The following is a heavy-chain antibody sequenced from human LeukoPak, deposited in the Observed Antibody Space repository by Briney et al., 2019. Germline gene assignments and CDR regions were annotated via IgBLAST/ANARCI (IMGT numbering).Heavy chain of an antibody. V-gene: IGHV3-11*03. Sequence: GGSLRLSCAASGFTFSDYYMSWIRQAPGKGPEWVSYISSSSSYTNYADSVKGRFTISRDDSKNTAYLQMNSLKTEDTAVYYCITLEGSSFDYWGQGTLVTVSS. D-gene: IGHD6-13*01. CDR2: ISSSSSYT. CDR3: ITLEGSSFDY. J-gene: IGHJ4*02. CDR1: GFTFSDYY.